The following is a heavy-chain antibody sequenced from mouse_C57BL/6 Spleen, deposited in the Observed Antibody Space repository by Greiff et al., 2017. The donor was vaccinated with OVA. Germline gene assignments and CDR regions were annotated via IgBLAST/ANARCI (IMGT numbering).Heavy chain of an antibody. D-gene: IGHD2-4*01. CDR1: GYTFTSYG. CDR3: ARCQFYYDYDGGGYYSMCY. V-gene: IGHV1-81*01. Sequence: VKLMESGAELARPGASVKLSCKASGYTFTSYGISWVKQRTGQGLEWIGEIYPRSGNTYYNEKFKGKATLTADKSSSTAYMELHSLTSEYSAVYFCARCQFYYDYDGGGYYSMCYWGQGTSVTFSS. J-gene: IGHJ4*01. CDR2: IYPRSGNT.